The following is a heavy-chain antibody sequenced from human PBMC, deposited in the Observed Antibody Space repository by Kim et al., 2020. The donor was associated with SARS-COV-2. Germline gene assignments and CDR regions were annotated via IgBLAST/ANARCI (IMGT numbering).Heavy chain of an antibody. J-gene: IGHJ3*02. CDR1: GFTFSSYW. CDR2: INSDGSST. V-gene: IGHV3-74*01. CDR3: ARVRGYYYDSSGYYDDAFDI. D-gene: IGHD3-22*01. Sequence: GGSLRLSCAASGFTFSSYWMHWVRQAPGKGLVWVSRINSDGSSTSYADSVKGRFTISRDNAKNTLYLQMNSLRAEDTAVYYCARVRGYYYDSSGYYDDAFDIWGQGTMVTVSS.